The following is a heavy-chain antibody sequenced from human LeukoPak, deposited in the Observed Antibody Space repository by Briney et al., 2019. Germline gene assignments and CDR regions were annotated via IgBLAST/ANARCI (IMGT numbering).Heavy chain of an antibody. CDR1: GYTFTSYG. CDR3: ARGEYSSSWYMSRYFQH. D-gene: IGHD6-13*01. Sequence: ASVKVSCKASGYTFTSYGISWVRQAPGQGLEWMGWISAYNGNTNYAQKLQGRVTMTRNTSISTAYMELSSLRSEDTAVYYCARGEYSSSWYMSRYFQHWGQGTLVTVSS. J-gene: IGHJ1*01. CDR2: ISAYNGNT. V-gene: IGHV1-18*01.